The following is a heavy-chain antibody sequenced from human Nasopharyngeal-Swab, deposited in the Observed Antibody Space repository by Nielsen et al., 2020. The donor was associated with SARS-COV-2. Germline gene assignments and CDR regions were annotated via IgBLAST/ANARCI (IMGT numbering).Heavy chain of an antibody. CDR1: GGSISSSSYY. J-gene: IGHJ6*03. D-gene: IGHD2-2*01. CDR2: IYYSGST. Sequence: SETLSLTCTVSGGSISSSSYYWGWIRQPPGKGLEWIGSIYYSGSTYYNPSLKSRVTISVDTSKNQFSLKLSSVTAADTAVYYYARRPAAHYMDVWGKGTTVTVSS. CDR3: ARRPAAHYMDV. V-gene: IGHV4-39*07.